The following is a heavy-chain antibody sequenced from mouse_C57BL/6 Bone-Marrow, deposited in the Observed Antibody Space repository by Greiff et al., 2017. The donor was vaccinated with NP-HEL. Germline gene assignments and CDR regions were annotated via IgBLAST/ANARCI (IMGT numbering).Heavy chain of an antibody. CDR2: IYPGDGDT. D-gene: IGHD1-1*01. CDR1: GYAFSSSW. J-gene: IGHJ2*01. Sequence: VHLVESGPELVKPGASVKISCKASGYAFSSSWMNWVKQRPGKGLEWIGRIYPGDGDTNYNGKFKGKATLTADKSSSTAYMQLSSLTSEDSAVYFCARYYGSSSYYFDYWGQGTTLTVSS. CDR3: ARYYGSSSYYFDY. V-gene: IGHV1-82*01.